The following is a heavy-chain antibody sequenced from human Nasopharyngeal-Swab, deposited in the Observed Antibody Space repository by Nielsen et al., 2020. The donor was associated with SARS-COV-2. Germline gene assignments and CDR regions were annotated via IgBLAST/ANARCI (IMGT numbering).Heavy chain of an antibody. D-gene: IGHD4-17*01. CDR3: ARRGEGYGDYLDY. CDR1: GGSISNYH. CDR2: IYYSGST. Sequence: SETLSLTCSVSGGSISNYHRNWIRQPPGKGLEWIGYIYYSGSTNYNPSLKGRVTISVDTSKNQFSLKLSSVTAADTAVYYCARRGEGYGDYLDYWGQGTLVTVSS. V-gene: IGHV4-59*08. J-gene: IGHJ4*02.